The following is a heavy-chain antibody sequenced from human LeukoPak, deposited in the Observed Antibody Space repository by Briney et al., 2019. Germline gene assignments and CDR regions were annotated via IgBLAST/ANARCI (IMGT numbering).Heavy chain of an antibody. CDR3: ARDHLIGSTYTSAWGY. V-gene: IGHV3-11*04. D-gene: IGHD2-2*01. CDR1: GFTFSDYY. Sequence: PGGSLRLSCAASGFTFSDYYMTWIRQAPGKGLEWVSYSSSTGNIIFYADSVKGRFTISRDNAKNSLYLQMNSLRAEDTAVYYCARDHLIGSTYTSAWGYWGQGTLVTVSS. CDR2: SSSTGNII. J-gene: IGHJ4*02.